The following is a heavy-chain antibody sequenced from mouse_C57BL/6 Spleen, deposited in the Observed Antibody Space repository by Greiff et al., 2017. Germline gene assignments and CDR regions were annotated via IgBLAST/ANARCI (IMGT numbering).Heavy chain of an antibody. CDR3: ARKQLGPYYFDY. CDR2: IYPGSGST. CDR1: GYTFTRYW. D-gene: IGHD4-1*02. V-gene: IGHV1-55*01. Sequence: QVQLQQPGAELVKPGASVKMSCKASGYTFTRYWITWVKQRPGPGLEWIGDIYPGSGSTNYNAQFKSKATLHVDTSSSTAYMQLSSLTSEDSAVYYCARKQLGPYYFDYWGQGTTLTVSS. J-gene: IGHJ2*01.